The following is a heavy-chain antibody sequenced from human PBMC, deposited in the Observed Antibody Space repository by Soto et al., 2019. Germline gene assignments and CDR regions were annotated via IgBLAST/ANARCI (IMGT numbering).Heavy chain of an antibody. CDR2: VYHTGRT. CDR1: GGSFKSGSYS. V-gene: IGHV4-61*01. Sequence: SETLSLTCTVSGGSFKSGSYSWSWIRQPPGKGLEWIGYVYHTGRTSYNPSLKSRVSISMDTSKNQFSLNLDPVTAADTAVYFCARDFAYFDSWGQGTLVTVSS. CDR3: ARDFAYFDS. J-gene: IGHJ4*02. D-gene: IGHD3-3*01.